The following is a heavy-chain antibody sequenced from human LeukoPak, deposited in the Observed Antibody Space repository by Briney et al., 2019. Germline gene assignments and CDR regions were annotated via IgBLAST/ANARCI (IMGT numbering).Heavy chain of an antibody. V-gene: IGHV1-18*01. Sequence: ASVKVSCKASGYSFTSYGISWVRPAPGQGLEWMGWISAYNGNTNYAQKLQGRVTMTTDTSTSTAYMELRSLRSDDTAVYYCARVDGVLRYFDWVIDYWGQGTLVTVSS. D-gene: IGHD3-9*01. CDR3: ARVDGVLRYFDWVIDY. CDR2: ISAYNGNT. J-gene: IGHJ4*02. CDR1: GYSFTSYG.